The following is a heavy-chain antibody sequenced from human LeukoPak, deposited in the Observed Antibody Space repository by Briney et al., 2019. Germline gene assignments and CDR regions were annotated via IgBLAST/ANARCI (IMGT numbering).Heavy chain of an antibody. J-gene: IGHJ3*02. CDR2: ISYDGSNK. CDR3: ARDPPLGYFDWSLSCDAFDI. CDR1: GFTFSSYG. D-gene: IGHD3-9*01. Sequence: GRSLRLSCAASGFTFSSYGMHWVRQAPGKGREWVAVISYDGSNKYYADSVKGRFTISRDNSKNTLYLQMNSLRAEDTAVYYCARDPPLGYFDWSLSCDAFDIWGQGTMVTVSS. V-gene: IGHV3-30*03.